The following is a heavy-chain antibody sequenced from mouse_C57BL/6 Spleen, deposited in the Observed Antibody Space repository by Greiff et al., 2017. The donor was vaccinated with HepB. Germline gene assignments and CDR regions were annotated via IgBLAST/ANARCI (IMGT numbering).Heavy chain of an antibody. CDR1: GYTFTSYW. Sequence: QVQLQQPGAELVMPGASVKLSCKASGYTFTSYWMHWVKQRPGQGLEWIGEIDPSDSYTNYNQKFKGKSTLTVDKSSSTAYMQLSSLTSEDSAVYYCARGDGGVYWYFDVWGTGTTVTVSS. CDR3: ARGDGGVYWYFDV. J-gene: IGHJ1*03. CDR2: IDPSDSYT. V-gene: IGHV1-69*01.